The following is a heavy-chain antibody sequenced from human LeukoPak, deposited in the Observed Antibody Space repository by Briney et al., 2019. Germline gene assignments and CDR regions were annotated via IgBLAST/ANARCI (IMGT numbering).Heavy chain of an antibody. J-gene: IGHJ4*02. Sequence: GSLGLSCAGSGFTFSSYEMNWVRQAPGKGLEWVSYISSSGTTIYYADSVKGRFTISRDNAKNSLYLQMNSLRAEDTAVYYCARDFVGAFDYWGQGALVTVSS. D-gene: IGHD1-26*01. CDR2: ISSSGTTI. CDR1: GFTFSSYE. V-gene: IGHV3-48*03. CDR3: ARDFVGAFDY.